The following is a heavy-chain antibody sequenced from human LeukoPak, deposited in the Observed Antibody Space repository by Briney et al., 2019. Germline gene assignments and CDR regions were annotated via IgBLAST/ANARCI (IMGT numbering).Heavy chain of an antibody. CDR1: GFTFGRYA. J-gene: IGHJ4*02. V-gene: IGHV3-23*01. Sequence: GGSLRLSCAASGFTFGRYAMSWVRQAPGKGLEWVSVISGSGGSTYYADSVKGRFTISRDNSKNTLYLQMNSLRAEDAAVYYCAKVGGGQLGMDYWGQGTLVTVSS. CDR3: AKVGGGQLGMDY. D-gene: IGHD6-6*01. CDR2: ISGSGGST.